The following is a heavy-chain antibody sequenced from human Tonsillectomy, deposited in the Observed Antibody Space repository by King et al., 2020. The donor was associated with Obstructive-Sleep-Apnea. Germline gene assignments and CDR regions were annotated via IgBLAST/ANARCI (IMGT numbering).Heavy chain of an antibody. D-gene: IGHD3-22*01. CDR3: VRETLSYYDSSGYPGVFDI. CDR2: IYTGGTT. V-gene: IGHV3-53*04. J-gene: IGHJ3*02. Sequence: VQLVESGGGLVQPGGSLRLSCAASGFTVSRNYMSWVRQAPGKGLEWVSLIYTGGTTYYADSVKGRFTISRHNSKNTLYLQMDSLRAEDTAVYYCVRETLSYYDSSGYPGVFDIWGQGTMVTVSS. CDR1: GFTVSRNY.